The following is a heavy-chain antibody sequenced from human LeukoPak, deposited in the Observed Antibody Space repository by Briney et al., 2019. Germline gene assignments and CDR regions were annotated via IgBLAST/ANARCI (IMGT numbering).Heavy chain of an antibody. Sequence: GGSLRLSCEASGFTFSSNYMSWVRQAPGKGLEWVSVIYSGGSTYYADSVKGRFTISRDNSKNTLYLQMNSLRAEDTAVYYCARDSRSSGWFDYWGQGTLVTVSS. D-gene: IGHD6-19*01. CDR3: ARDSRSSGWFDY. CDR2: IYSGGST. CDR1: GFTFSSNY. V-gene: IGHV3-53*01. J-gene: IGHJ4*02.